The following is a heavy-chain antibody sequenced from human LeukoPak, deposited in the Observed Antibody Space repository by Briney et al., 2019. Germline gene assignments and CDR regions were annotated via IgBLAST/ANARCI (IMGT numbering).Heavy chain of an antibody. Sequence: GESLKISCQGSGYSFTSYWISWVRQMPGKGLEWMGRIDPSDSYTNYSPSFQGHVTISADKSISTAYLQWSSLKASDTAMYYCARQYYDSSGCDYWGQGTLVTVSS. CDR3: ARQYYDSSGCDY. V-gene: IGHV5-10-1*01. CDR1: GYSFTSYW. CDR2: IDPSDSYT. J-gene: IGHJ4*02. D-gene: IGHD3-22*01.